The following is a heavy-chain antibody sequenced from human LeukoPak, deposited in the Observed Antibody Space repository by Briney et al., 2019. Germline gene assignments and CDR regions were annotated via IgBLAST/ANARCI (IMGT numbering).Heavy chain of an antibody. D-gene: IGHD2-15*01. CDR3: ARGRYCSADICSGGDAFDI. Sequence: SETLSLTCTVSGGSINNYYWSWIRQPAGKGLEWIGRIYTRGSTNYNPSLKSRVTMSVDTSKNQFSQKLSSVTAADTAVYYCARGRYCSADICSGGDAFDIWGQGTMVSVSS. J-gene: IGHJ3*02. V-gene: IGHV4-4*07. CDR2: IYTRGST. CDR1: GGSINNYY.